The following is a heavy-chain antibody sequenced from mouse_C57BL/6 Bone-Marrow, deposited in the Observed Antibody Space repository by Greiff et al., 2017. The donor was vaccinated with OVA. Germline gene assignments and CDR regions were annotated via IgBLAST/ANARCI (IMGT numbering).Heavy chain of an antibody. CDR1: GYSFTSYY. CDR3: ARWLLRS. V-gene: IGHV1-66*01. J-gene: IGHJ2*01. Sequence: QVQLKESGPELVKPGASVKISCKASGYSFTSYYIHWVKQRPGQGLEWIGWIYPGSGNTKYNEKFKGKATLTADTSSSTAYMQLSSLTSEDSAVYYCARWLLRSWGQGTTLTVSS. CDR2: IYPGSGNT. D-gene: IGHD2-3*01.